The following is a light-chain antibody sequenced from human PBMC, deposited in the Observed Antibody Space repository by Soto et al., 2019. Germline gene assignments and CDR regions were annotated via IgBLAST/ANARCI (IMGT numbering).Light chain of an antibody. J-gene: IGKJ4*01. V-gene: IGKV3D-15*01. Sequence: EIVLTQSPATLSLSPGERATLSCRASQSVRSHLAWFQQKPGQAPRLLMYGVSTRATGMPDRFSGSGSGTEFTLIISSLQSEDFAVYYWQQYSDWPLTFGGGTKVEIK. CDR3: QQYSDWPLT. CDR1: QSVRSH. CDR2: GVS.